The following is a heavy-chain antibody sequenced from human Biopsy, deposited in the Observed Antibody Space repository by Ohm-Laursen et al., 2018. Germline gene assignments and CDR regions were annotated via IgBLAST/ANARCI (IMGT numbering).Heavy chain of an antibody. V-gene: IGHV4-39*01. CDR2: IYNTETT. J-gene: IGHJ5*02. CDR1: GGSISSSTTYY. CDR3: ARHPTGFWFDP. Sequence: SDTLSLTCTVSGGSISSSTTYYWAWLRQPPGKGLEWIGSIYNTETTFYNPSLKSRVTISVDTSTNQSSLKVSSVTAADTALYFCARHPTGFWFDPWGHGTLVTVSS.